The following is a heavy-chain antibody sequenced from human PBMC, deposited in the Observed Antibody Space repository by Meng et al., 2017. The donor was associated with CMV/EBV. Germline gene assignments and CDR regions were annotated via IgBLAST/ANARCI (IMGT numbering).Heavy chain of an antibody. CDR3: ASEILNYCSSTSCYHTCYGMDV. Sequence: GSLRLSCTVSGGSISSSSYYWGWIRQPPGKGLEWIGSIYYSGSTYYNPSLKSRVTISVDTSKNQFSLKLSSVTAADTAVYYCASEILNYCSSTSCYHTCYGMDVWGQGTTVTVSS. D-gene: IGHD2-2*01. V-gene: IGHV4-39*01. CDR2: IYYSGST. CDR1: GGSISSSSYY. J-gene: IGHJ6*02.